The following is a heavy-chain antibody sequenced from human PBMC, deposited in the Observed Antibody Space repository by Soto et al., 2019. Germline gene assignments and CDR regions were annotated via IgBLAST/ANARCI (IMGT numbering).Heavy chain of an antibody. CDR3: ARGGLETYKYDTSGYPFNFDY. J-gene: IGHJ4*02. CDR1: GGTFSTYA. V-gene: IGHV1-69*12. Sequence: QVQLVQSGPEVKKPGSSVRVSCKASGGTFSTYAISWVRQAPGQGLEWMGGIIPIFDTPNYAQNFQARITITADESTSTAYMELSSLRSGDTAVYYCARGGLETYKYDTSGYPFNFDYWGQGTLITVSS. CDR2: IIPIFDTP. D-gene: IGHD3-22*01.